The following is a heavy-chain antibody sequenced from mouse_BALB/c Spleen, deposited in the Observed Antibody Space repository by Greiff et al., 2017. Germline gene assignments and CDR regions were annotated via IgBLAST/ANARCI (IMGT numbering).Heavy chain of an antibody. CDR1: GYSITSDYA. CDR2: ISYSGST. D-gene: IGHD1-1*01. CDR3: AHYYGSSYGYYFDY. V-gene: IGHV3-2*02. J-gene: IGHJ2*01. Sequence: QSGPGLVKPSQSLSLTCTVTGYSITSDYAWNWIRQFPGNKLEWMGYISYSGSTSYNPSLKSRISITRDTSKNQFFLQLNSVTTEDTATYYCAHYYGSSYGYYFDYWGQGTTLTVSS.